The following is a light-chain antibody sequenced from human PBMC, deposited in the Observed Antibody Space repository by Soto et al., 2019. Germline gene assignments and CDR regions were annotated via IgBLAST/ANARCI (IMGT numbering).Light chain of an antibody. J-gene: IGKJ4*01. CDR1: QSVSY. Sequence: EIVLTQSPGTLSLSPGDRATLSCRASQSVSYLGWYQQKPGQAPRLLIYDASSRATGIPDRFSGSGSGTDFTLTISRLEPEDFVVYYCQQYGSSPLTFGGGTKVEIK. CDR3: QQYGSSPLT. V-gene: IGKV3-20*01. CDR2: DAS.